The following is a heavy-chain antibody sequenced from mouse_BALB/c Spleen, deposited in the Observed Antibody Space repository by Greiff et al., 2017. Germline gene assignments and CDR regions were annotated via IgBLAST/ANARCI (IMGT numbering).Heavy chain of an antibody. CDR1: GYTFTSYY. J-gene: IGHJ4*01. Sequence: QVHVKQSGAELVKPGASVKLSCKASGYTFTSYYMYWVKQRPGQGLEWIGEINPSNGGTNFNEKFKSKATLTVDKSSSTAYMQLSSLTSEDSAVYYCTRGGYYWGQGTSVTVSS. CDR2: INPSNGGT. CDR3: TRGGYY. V-gene: IGHV1S81*02.